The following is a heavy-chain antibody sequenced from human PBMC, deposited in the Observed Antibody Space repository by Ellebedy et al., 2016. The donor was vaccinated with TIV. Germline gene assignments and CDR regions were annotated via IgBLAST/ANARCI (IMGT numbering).Heavy chain of an antibody. D-gene: IGHD3-9*01. J-gene: IGHJ4*02. CDR3: AISPNQYFFDY. Sequence: AASVKVSCKTSGYTFTGSYVHWVRQAPGQGLEWMGWIIPNTGGTNYAQKFRGRVTMTRETSINTAYMELSTLTSDDTAVYYCAISPNQYFFDYWGQGTLVTVSS. CDR2: IIPNTGGT. CDR1: GYTFTGSY. V-gene: IGHV1-2*02.